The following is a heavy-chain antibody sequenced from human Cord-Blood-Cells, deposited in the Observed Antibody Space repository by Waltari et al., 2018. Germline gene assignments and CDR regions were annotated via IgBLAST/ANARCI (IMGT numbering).Heavy chain of an antibody. CDR1: GFTVRRNY. Sequence: EVQLVESGGGLIQPGGSLSLSCAASGFTVRRNYLSWVRQAPGKGLEWVSVIYSGGSTYYADSVKGGFTISRDNSKNTLYLQMNSLRAEDTAVYYCARYIAARAFDIWGQGTMVTVSS. J-gene: IGHJ3*02. D-gene: IGHD6-6*01. V-gene: IGHV3-53*01. CDR2: IYSGGST. CDR3: ARYIAARAFDI.